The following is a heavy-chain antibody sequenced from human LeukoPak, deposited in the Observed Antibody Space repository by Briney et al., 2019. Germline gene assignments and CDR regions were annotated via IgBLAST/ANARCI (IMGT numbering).Heavy chain of an antibody. J-gene: IGHJ6*03. D-gene: IGHD2-2*01. V-gene: IGHV1-18*01. CDR3: AREAYCSSTSCYYGDYYYYYYMDV. Sequence: ASVKVSCKASGYTFTSYGISWVRQAPGQGLEWMGWISAYNGNTNYAQKLQGRVTMTTDTSTSTAYMELRSLRSDDTAVYYCAREAYCSSTSCYYGDYYYYYYMDVWGKGTTATVSS. CDR1: GYTFTSYG. CDR2: ISAYNGNT.